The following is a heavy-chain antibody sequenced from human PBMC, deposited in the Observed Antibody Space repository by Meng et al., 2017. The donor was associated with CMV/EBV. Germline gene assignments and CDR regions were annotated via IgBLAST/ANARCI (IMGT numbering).Heavy chain of an antibody. V-gene: IGHV4-39*07. CDR2: IYYSGST. CDR3: ARGFQEDYDFWSGYYGNWFDP. Sequence: SETLSLTCTVSGGSISSSSYYWGWIRQPPGKGLEWIGSIYYSGSTYYNPSLKSRVTISVDTSKNQFSLKLSSVTAADTAVYYCARGFQEDYDFWSGYYGNWFDPWGQGTLVTVSS. J-gene: IGHJ5*02. CDR1: GGSISSSSYY. D-gene: IGHD3-3*01.